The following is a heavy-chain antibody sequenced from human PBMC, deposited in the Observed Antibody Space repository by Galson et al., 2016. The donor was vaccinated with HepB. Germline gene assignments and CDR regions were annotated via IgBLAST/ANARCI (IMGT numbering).Heavy chain of an antibody. CDR3: ARADFDLWSGPPNHFYALDV. J-gene: IGHJ6*02. D-gene: IGHD3-3*01. Sequence: SETLSLTCAVHGGPFSGYEWSWFRQFPGKGLEWIGEIHHSGSTNYNPSLKSRVNISMDTSKQEFSVELRSVTAADTAEYFCARADFDLWSGPPNHFYALDVWGRGTTVTVSS. CDR1: GGPFSGYE. V-gene: IGHV4-34*01. CDR2: IHHSGST.